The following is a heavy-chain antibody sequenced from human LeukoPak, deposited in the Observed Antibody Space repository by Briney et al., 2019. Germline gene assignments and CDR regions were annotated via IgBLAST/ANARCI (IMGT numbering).Heavy chain of an antibody. J-gene: IGHJ6*03. D-gene: IGHD1-20*01. CDR2: IYTSGST. CDR3: ARRITGLYYTDV. Sequence: SETLSLTCTVSGGSISSSNYYWNWIRQPAGKGLEWIGRIYTSGSTNYNPSLKSRVTISVDTSKNQFSLKVSSVTAADTAVYYCARRITGLYYTDVWGKGTTVTVSS. V-gene: IGHV4-61*02. CDR1: GGSISSSNYY.